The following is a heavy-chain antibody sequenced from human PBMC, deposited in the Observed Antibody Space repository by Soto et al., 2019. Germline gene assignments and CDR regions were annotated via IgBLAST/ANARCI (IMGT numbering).Heavy chain of an antibody. J-gene: IGHJ6*02. V-gene: IGHV3-7*01. D-gene: IGHD3-22*01. Sequence: PGGSLRLSCAASGFTFSSYWMSWVRQAPGKGLEWVANIKEDGSEKNYVDSVKGQFTISRDNAKNSLYLQMNSLRAEDTAVYYCARASDYYDSSGYYYYYGMDVWGQGTTVTVSS. CDR2: IKEDGSEK. CDR3: ARASDYYDSSGYYYYYGMDV. CDR1: GFTFSSYW.